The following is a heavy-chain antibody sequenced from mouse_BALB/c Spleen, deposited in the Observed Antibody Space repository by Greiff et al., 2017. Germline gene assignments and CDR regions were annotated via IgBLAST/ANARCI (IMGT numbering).Heavy chain of an antibody. V-gene: IGHV5-17*02. CDR1: GFTFSSFG. J-gene: IGHJ1*01. Sequence: EVMLVESGGGLVQPGGSRKLSCAASGFTFSSFGMHWVRQAPEKGLEWVAYISSGSSTIYYADTVKGRFTISRDNPKNTLFLQMTSLRSEDTAMYYCARGNYGYFDVWGAGTTVTVSS. CDR2: ISSGSSTI. D-gene: IGHD2-1*01. CDR3: ARGNYGYFDV.